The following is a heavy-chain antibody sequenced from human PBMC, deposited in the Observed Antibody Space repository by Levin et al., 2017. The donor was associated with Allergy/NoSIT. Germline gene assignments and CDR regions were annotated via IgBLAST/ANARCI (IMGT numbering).Heavy chain of an antibody. CDR2: ISWNSGSI. CDR1: GFTFDDYA. V-gene: IGHV3-9*01. D-gene: IGHD2-15*01. J-gene: IGHJ5*02. CDR3: AKDGQPGVGWWSWFDP. Sequence: SLKISCAASGFTFDDYAMHWVRQAPGKGLEWVSGISWNSGSIGYADSVKGRFTISRDNAKNSLYLQMNSLRAEDTALYYCAKDGQPGVGWWSWFDPWGQGTLVTVSS.